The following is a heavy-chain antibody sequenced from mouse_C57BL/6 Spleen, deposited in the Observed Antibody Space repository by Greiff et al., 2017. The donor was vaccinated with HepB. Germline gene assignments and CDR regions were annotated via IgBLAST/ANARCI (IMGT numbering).Heavy chain of an antibody. Sequence: EVQLQQSGPELVKPGASVKISCKASGYTFTDYYMNWVKQSHGKSLEWIGDINPNNGGTSYNQKFKGKATLTVDKSSSTAYMELRSLTSEDSAVYYCAQKNWDDAMDYWGQGTSVTVSS. V-gene: IGHV1-26*01. J-gene: IGHJ4*01. D-gene: IGHD4-1*01. CDR3: AQKNWDDAMDY. CDR2: INPNNGGT. CDR1: GYTFTDYY.